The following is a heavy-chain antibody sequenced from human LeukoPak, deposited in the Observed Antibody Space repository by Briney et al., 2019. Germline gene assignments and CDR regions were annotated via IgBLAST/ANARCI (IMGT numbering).Heavy chain of an antibody. CDR3: ASPRVETNYYYYGMDV. CDR2: IIPIFGTA. CDR1: GGTFISYA. D-gene: IGHD1/OR15-1a*01. V-gene: IGHV1-69*13. J-gene: IGHJ6*02. Sequence: GASVKVSCKASGGTFISYAISWVRQAPGQGLEWMGGIIPIFGTANYAQKFQGRVTITADESTSTAYMELSSLRSEDTAVYYCASPRVETNYYYYGMDVWGQGTTVTVSS.